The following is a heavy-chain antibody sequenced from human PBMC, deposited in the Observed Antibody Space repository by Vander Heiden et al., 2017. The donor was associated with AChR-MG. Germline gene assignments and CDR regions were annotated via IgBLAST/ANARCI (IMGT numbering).Heavy chain of an antibody. J-gene: IGHJ5*02. CDR3: ARGCPDIVVVPAANWFDP. CDR1: GGSISSGGSS. Sequence: QLQLQESGSGLVKPSQTLSLTCAVSGGSISSGGSSWSWIRQPPGKGLEWIGYIYHSGSTYYNPSLKSRVTISVDRSKNQFSLKLSSVTAADTAVYYCARGCPDIVVVPAANWFDPWGQGTLVTVSS. CDR2: IYHSGST. D-gene: IGHD2-2*01. V-gene: IGHV4-30-2*01.